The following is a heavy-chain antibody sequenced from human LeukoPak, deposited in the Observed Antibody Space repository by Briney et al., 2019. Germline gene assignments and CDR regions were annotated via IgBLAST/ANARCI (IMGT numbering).Heavy chain of an antibody. CDR2: INPTGGST. CDR3: ARAGIAVAGVRFDY. D-gene: IGHD6-19*01. Sequence: ASVKVSCKASGYTFTSYYMHWVRHPPGQELEWMGIINPTGGSTSYAQKFQGRVTMTRDTSTSTVYMELSSLRSEDTAVYYCARAGIAVAGVRFDYWGQGTLVTVSS. CDR1: GYTFTSYY. J-gene: IGHJ4*02. V-gene: IGHV1-46*01.